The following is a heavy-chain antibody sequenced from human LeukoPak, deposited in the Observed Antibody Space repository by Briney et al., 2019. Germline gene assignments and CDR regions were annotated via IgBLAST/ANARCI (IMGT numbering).Heavy chain of an antibody. CDR3: ARDRYGSGGD. Sequence: SETLSLTCTVSGGSISSYYWSWIRQPPGKGLEWIGYICYSGSTNYNPSLKSRVTISADTSKNQFSLKLSSVTAADTAVYYCARDRYGSGGDWGQGTLVTVSS. D-gene: IGHD3-10*01. CDR1: GGSISSYY. J-gene: IGHJ4*02. CDR2: ICYSGST. V-gene: IGHV4-59*01.